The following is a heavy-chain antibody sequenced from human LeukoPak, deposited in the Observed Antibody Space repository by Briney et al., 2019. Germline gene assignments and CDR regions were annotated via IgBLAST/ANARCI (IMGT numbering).Heavy chain of an antibody. D-gene: IGHD6-13*01. CDR1: RYTFTSYD. V-gene: IGHV1-8*01. J-gene: IGHJ6*02. CDR3: ARGLVSSSWYGNGAYYYGMDV. CDR2: MNPNSGNT. Sequence: WASVKVSCKASRYTFTSYDINWVRQATGQGLEWMGWMNPNSGNTGYAQKFQGRVTMTRNTSISTAYMELSSLRSEDTAVYYCARGLVSSSWYGNGAYYYGMDVWGQGTTVTVSS.